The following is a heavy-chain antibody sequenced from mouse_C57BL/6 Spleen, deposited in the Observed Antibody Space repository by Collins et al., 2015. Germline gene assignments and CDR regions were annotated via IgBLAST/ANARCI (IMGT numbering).Heavy chain of an antibody. V-gene: IGHV1-78*01. J-gene: IGHJ1*03. CDR2: IYPRDGDT. CDR1: GYTFTDHT. D-gene: IGHD1-1*01. Sequence: QVQLQQSDAELVQPGASVKISCKVSGYTFTDHTIHWMKQRPEQGLEWIGFIYPRDGDTLYNEKFKGKATLTADKSSSTAYMQLNSLTSEDSAVYFCARRYYGSSYDAWGTGTTVTVSS. CDR3: ARRYYGSSYDA.